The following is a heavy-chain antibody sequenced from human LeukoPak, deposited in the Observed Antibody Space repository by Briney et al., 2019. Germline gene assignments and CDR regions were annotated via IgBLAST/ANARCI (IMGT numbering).Heavy chain of an antibody. CDR2: LSYTGAST. V-gene: IGHV3-23*01. CDR1: GFTFSSYA. CDR3: AKGGYSDFWSGYFDP. D-gene: IGHD3-3*01. J-gene: IGHJ5*02. Sequence: PGGSLRLSCAASGFTFSSYAMNWVRQAPGEGLEWVSSLSYTGASTYYADSVKGRFTISRDNTKNTLYLQMNSLRADDTALYYCAKGGYSDFWSGYFDPWGQGTLVTVSS.